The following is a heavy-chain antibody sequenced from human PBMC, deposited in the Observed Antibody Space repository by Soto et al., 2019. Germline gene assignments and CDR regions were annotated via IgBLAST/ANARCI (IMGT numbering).Heavy chain of an antibody. CDR2: IYTSGST. CDR3: ARDGRGGYCSGGSCLLRSRSPEYYYYGMDV. CDR1: GGSISSYY. Sequence: SETLSLTCTVSGGSISSYYWSWIRQPTGKGLEWIGRIYTSGSTNYNPSLKSRVTMSVDTSKNQFSLKLSSVTAADTAVYYCARDGRGGYCSGGSCLLRSRSPEYYYYGMDVWGQGTTVTVSS. D-gene: IGHD2-15*01. J-gene: IGHJ6*02. V-gene: IGHV4-4*07.